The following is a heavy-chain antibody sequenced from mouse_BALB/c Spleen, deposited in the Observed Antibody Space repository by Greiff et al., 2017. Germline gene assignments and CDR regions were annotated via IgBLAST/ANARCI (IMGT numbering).Heavy chain of an antibody. CDR2: ISDGGSYT. V-gene: IGHV5-4*02. J-gene: IGHJ4*01. D-gene: IGHD2-10*02. CDR3: VREYGNYYAMDY. Sequence: EVHLVESGGGLVKPGGSLKLSCAASGFTFSDYYMYWVRQTPEKRLEWVATISDGGSYTYYPDSVMGRFTISRDNAKNNLYLQMSSLMSEDTAMYYCVREYGNYYAMDYWGQGTSVTVSS. CDR1: GFTFSDYY.